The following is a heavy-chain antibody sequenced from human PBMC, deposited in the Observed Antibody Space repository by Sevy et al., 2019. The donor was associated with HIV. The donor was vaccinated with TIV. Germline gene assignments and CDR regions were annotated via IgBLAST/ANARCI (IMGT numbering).Heavy chain of an antibody. CDR2: ISVYGET. V-gene: IGHV1-18*01. CDR3: ARGLYFDFGAY. J-gene: IGHJ4*02. D-gene: IGHD3-10*01. Sequence: ASVKVSCKTSGYTFNNYGISWVREAPGQGLEWMGWISVYGETNYAQKVQDRLTVTTDTSTATAYMELRSLRSYDTAVYYCARGLYFDFGAYWGQGTLVTVSS. CDR1: GYTFNNYG.